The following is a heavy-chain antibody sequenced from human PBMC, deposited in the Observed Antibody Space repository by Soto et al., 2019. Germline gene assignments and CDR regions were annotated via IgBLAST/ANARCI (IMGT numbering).Heavy chain of an antibody. CDR3: ARAAATIFGVVIGSSWYFDL. CDR1: GGTFSSYA. D-gene: IGHD3-3*01. J-gene: IGHJ2*01. V-gene: IGHV1-69*06. CDR2: IIPIFGTA. Sequence: SVKVSCKASGGTFSSYAISWVRQAPGQGLEWMGGIIPIFGTANYAQKFQGRVTITADKSTSTAYMELSSLRSEDTAVYYCARAAATIFGVVIGSSWYFDLWGRGTLVTVSS.